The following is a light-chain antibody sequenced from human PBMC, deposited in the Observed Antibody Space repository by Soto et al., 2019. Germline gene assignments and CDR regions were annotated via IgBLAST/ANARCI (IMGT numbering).Light chain of an antibody. CDR3: QQYNNWPPWT. CDR1: QSVSSN. V-gene: IGKV3-15*01. J-gene: IGKJ1*01. CDR2: GAS. Sequence: EIVMTQSPATLSVSPGERATLSCRASQSVSSNLAWYQQKPGQAPRLLIYGASTRATGITARFIGSGYGTKFTLTISSLQSEDFAVYYCQQYNNWPPWTFGQGTKVEIK.